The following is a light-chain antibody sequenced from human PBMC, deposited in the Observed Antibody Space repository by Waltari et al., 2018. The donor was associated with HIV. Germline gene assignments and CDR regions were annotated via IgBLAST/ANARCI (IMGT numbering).Light chain of an antibody. CDR2: DVT. V-gene: IGLV2-11*01. CDR3: CSYAGSYTWV. J-gene: IGLJ3*02. Sequence: QSALTQPRSVSGSPGQSVTISCTGTSLNVGGYNYVSWFQQHPGKAPKLIIYDVTQRPSGAPDRFSASTAGNTASLTISGLHAGDEADYFCCSYAGSYTWVFGTGTELTVL. CDR1: SLNVGGYNY.